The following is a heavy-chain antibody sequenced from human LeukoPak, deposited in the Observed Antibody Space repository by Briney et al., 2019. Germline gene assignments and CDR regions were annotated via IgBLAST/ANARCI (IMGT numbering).Heavy chain of an antibody. Sequence: SETLSLTCTVSGASISSSSFFWGWIRQPPGRGLEWIGSIFYSGRTYYNPSLKSRVTISLDTSKNQFSLKLSSVTAADTALYYCARKAPYYYDCSGPLGTYYFDYWGQGTLVTVSS. CDR2: IFYSGRT. V-gene: IGHV4-39*07. CDR3: ARKAPYYYDCSGPLGTYYFDY. D-gene: IGHD3-22*01. CDR1: GASISSSSFF. J-gene: IGHJ4*02.